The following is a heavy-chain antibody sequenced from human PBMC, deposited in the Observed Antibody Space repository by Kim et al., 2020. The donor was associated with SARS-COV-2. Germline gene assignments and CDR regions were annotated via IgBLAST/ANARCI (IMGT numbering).Heavy chain of an antibody. V-gene: IGHV3-64D*06. Sequence: GGSLRLSCSASGFTFSDFAMHWVRQAPGKGLEYVSTISNVGGSTYYAASVQGRFTISRDNSKNTLYLQMSSLRAEDTAVYYCVKELTSVTTYYYGMGVWG. CDR2: ISNVGGST. J-gene: IGHJ6*01. D-gene: IGHD4-4*01. CDR1: GFTFSDFA. CDR3: VKELTSVTTYYYGMGV.